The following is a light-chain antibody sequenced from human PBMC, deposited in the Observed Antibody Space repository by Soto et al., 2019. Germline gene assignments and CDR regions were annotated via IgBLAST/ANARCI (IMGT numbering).Light chain of an antibody. Sequence: DIQMTQSPSSLSASVGDRVTISCRASQGISHYLACYQQKPGKVPKLLISAASTLQSRVPSRFSGSGYGTDFTFTISSLQPEDVANYYCQKYDSARITFGQGTRLKIK. J-gene: IGKJ5*01. CDR3: QKYDSARIT. V-gene: IGKV1-27*01. CDR2: AAS. CDR1: QGISHY.